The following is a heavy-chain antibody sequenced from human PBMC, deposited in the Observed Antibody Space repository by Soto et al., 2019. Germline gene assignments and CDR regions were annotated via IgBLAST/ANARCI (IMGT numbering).Heavy chain of an antibody. D-gene: IGHD6-13*01. Sequence: QVQLVESGGGVVQPGRSLRLSCAASGFTFSSYAMHWVRQAPGKGLEWVAVISYDGSNKYYADSVKGRFTISRDNSKNTLYLQMNSLRAEDTAVYYCARERHAYIAAVLDYWGQGTLVTVSS. V-gene: IGHV3-30-3*01. J-gene: IGHJ4*02. CDR3: ARERHAYIAAVLDY. CDR1: GFTFSSYA. CDR2: ISYDGSNK.